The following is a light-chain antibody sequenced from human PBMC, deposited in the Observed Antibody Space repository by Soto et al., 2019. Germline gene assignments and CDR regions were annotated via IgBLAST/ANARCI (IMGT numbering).Light chain of an antibody. Sequence: EIVMTQSPASLSVSPGERATLSCRASQSVTSKLAWYQQKPGQAPRLLIYGASTRATGIPARFSGSGSGTEFTLTISRLQSEDFAVYYCQQYNSWPPGYTFGQGTKLEIK. CDR2: GAS. J-gene: IGKJ2*01. V-gene: IGKV3-15*01. CDR3: QQYNSWPPGYT. CDR1: QSVTSK.